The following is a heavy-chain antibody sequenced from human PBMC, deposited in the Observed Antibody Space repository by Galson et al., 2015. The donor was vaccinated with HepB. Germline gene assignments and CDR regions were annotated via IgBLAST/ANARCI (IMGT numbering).Heavy chain of an antibody. CDR1: GYSLTESS. Sequence: SCKVSGYSLTESSMYWVRQAPGKGLEWMGDFDPEDGEIVYAQKFQGRVSMTEDTSAETAYMELSSLRSEDTAVYYCAMDSFTSYYGSGTPRGAFDIWGQGTMVTVSS. V-gene: IGHV1-24*01. D-gene: IGHD3-10*01. CDR3: AMDSFTSYYGSGTPRGAFDI. CDR2: FDPEDGEI. J-gene: IGHJ3*02.